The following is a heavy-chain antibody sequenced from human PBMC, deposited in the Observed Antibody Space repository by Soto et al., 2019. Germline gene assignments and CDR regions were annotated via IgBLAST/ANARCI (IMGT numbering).Heavy chain of an antibody. CDR2: IDRRGNT. D-gene: IGHD3-10*01. J-gene: IGHJ5*02. Sequence: QVQLQQWGAGLLRPSETLSLACTLYGGSLSDHSWSWIRQSPGGELEWIGEIDRRGNTNYSPSFNSRVNISGDSSKNELSLGLRSVTATDTALYFFARQRPSMIRGGFAPWGQGTKVVVSS. CDR1: GGSLSDHS. CDR3: ARQRPSMIRGGFAP. V-gene: IGHV4-34*02.